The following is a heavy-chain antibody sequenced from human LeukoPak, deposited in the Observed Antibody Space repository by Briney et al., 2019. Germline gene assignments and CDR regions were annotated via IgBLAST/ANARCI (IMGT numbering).Heavy chain of an antibody. V-gene: IGHV3-21*01. D-gene: IGHD1-26*01. CDR2: ISSSSSYI. J-gene: IGHJ4*02. CDR1: GFTFSSYS. CDR3: ARTHSWELPLFDY. Sequence: PGGSLRLSCAASGFTFSSYSMNWVRQAPGKGLEWVSSISSSSSYIYYADSVKGRFTISRDNAKNSLYLQMNSLRAEDTAVYYCARTHSWELPLFDYWGQGTLVTVSP.